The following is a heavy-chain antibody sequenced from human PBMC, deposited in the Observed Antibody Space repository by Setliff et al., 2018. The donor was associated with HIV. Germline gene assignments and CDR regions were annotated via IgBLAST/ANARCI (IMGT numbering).Heavy chain of an antibody. CDR2: VDPEDGET. Sequence: ASVKVSCKASGYTFTDYYMHWVQQAPGKGLEWMGRVDPEDGETIYAEKFQGRVTITADTSTDTAYMELSSLRSEDTAVYYCATAGIAAAGGNYMDVWGKGTTVTVSS. D-gene: IGHD6-13*01. J-gene: IGHJ6*03. V-gene: IGHV1-69-2*01. CDR1: GYTFTDYY. CDR3: ATAGIAAAGGNYMDV.